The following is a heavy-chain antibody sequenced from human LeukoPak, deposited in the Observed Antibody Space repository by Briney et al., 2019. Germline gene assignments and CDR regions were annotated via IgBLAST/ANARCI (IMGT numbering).Heavy chain of an antibody. Sequence: GGSLRLSCAASGISVSSNYMTWVRQPPGKGLEWVSVIYSGGSTYYADSVKGRFTISRDNSRNMLYLQMNSLRVGDTAVYYCTDTVAGWGQGTLVTVSS. CDR2: IYSGGST. CDR1: GISVSSNY. D-gene: IGHD4-23*01. CDR3: TDTVAG. V-gene: IGHV3-53*05. J-gene: IGHJ4*02.